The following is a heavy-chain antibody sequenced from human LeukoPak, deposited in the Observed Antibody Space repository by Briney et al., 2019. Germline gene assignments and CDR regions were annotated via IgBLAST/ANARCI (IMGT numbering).Heavy chain of an antibody. V-gene: IGHV3-9*01. CDR2: ISWNSGSI. J-gene: IGHJ4*02. D-gene: IGHD4-17*01. CDR1: GFTFDDYA. Sequence: SLRLSCAASGFTFDDYAMHWVRQAPGKGLEWVSGISWNSGSIGYADSVKGRFTISRDNAKNSLYLQMNSLRAEDTALYYCAKDIGVTPVRGYFDYWGQGTLVTVSS. CDR3: AKDIGVTPVRGYFDY.